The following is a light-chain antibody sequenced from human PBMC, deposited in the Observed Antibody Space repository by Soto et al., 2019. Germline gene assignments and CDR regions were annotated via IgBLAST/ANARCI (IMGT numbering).Light chain of an antibody. CDR3: CSYAGSYPYV. CDR1: TNDIGVHDF. J-gene: IGLJ1*01. CDR2: EVV. V-gene: IGLV2-8*01. Sequence: QSVLTQDPSASGSTGQSVTISFTGTTNDIGVHDFVSWYQHHPGKAPRLIIYEVVQRPSGVPDRFSGSKSGNTASLTISGLQAEDEADYYCCSYAGSYPYVFGTGTKVTV.